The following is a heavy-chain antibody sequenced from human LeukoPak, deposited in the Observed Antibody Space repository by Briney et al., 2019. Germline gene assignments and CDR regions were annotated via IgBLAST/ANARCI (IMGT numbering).Heavy chain of an antibody. J-gene: IGHJ5*02. Sequence: GASVKVSCKASGGTFSSYAISWVRQAPGQGLEWMGRIIPILGIANYAQKFQGRVTITADKSTSTAYMELSSLRSEDTAVYYCARDVGLWFGVLLSGFDPWGQGTLVTVSS. V-gene: IGHV1-69*04. D-gene: IGHD3-10*01. CDR3: ARDVGLWFGVLLSGFDP. CDR2: IIPILGIA. CDR1: GGTFSSYA.